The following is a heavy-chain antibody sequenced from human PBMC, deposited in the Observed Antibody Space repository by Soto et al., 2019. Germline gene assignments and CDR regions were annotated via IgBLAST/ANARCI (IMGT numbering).Heavy chain of an antibody. CDR1: GFTFSSYS. CDR3: ARVLMSDTAMVTFDY. D-gene: IGHD5-18*01. CDR2: ISSSSSTI. J-gene: IGHJ4*02. V-gene: IGHV3-48*02. Sequence: PGGSLRLSCAASGFTFSSYSMNWVRQAPGKGLEWVSYISSSSSTIYYADTVKGRFTISRDSAKNSLYLQMNSLRDEDTAVYYCARVLMSDTAMVTFDYWGQGTLVTVSS.